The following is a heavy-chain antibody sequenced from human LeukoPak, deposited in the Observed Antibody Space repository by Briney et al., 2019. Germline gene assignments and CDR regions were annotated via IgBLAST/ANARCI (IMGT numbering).Heavy chain of an antibody. D-gene: IGHD3-10*01. J-gene: IGHJ6*02. V-gene: IGHV3-9*01. CDR3: AKDFLWFGEVNYYYYGMDV. CDR1: GFTFDDYA. Sequence: PGRSLRLSCAASGFTFDDYAMHWVRQAPGKGLEWVSGISWNSGSIGYADSVKGRFTISRDNAKNSLYLQMNSLRAEDTALYYCAKDFLWFGEVNYYYYGMDVWGQGTTVTVSS. CDR2: ISWNSGSI.